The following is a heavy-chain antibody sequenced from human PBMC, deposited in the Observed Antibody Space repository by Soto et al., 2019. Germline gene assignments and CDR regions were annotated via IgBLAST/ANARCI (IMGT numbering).Heavy chain of an antibody. J-gene: IGHJ4*02. CDR1: GYTFTSYA. CDR3: ARVSRSYPSVSLNRFDY. CDR2: INAGNGNT. V-gene: IGHV1-3*01. Sequence: GASVKVSCKASGYTFTSYAMHWVRQAPGQRLEWMGWINAGNGNTKYSQKFQGRVTITRDTSASTAYMELSSLRSEDTAVYYCARVSRSYPSVSLNRFDYWGQGTLVTVSS. D-gene: IGHD3-10*01.